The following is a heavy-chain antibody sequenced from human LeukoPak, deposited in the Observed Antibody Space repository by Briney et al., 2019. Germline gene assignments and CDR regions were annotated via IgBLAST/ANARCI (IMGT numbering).Heavy chain of an antibody. CDR3: SRDFVGADDY. Sequence: GVSLGLSCAASGFTLSKYWMHWVRQAPGKGPVWVSRINRDGSRIDYADSVKGRFTISRDSAKNTLYLQMNSLRAEDTAVYYCSRDFVGADDYWGQGTLVTVSS. CDR1: GFTLSKYW. J-gene: IGHJ4*02. CDR2: INRDGSRI. D-gene: IGHD1-26*01. V-gene: IGHV3-74*01.